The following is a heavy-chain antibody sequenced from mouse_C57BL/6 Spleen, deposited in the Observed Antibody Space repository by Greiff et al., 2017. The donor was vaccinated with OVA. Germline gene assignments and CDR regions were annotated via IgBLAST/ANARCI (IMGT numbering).Heavy chain of an antibody. CDR2: IYPGDGDT. CDR1: GYAFSSSW. Sequence: VQLQQSGPELVKPGASVKISCKASGYAFSSSWMNWVKQRPGTGLEWIGRIYPGDGDTKYNGKFKGKATLTADKSSSTAYMQLSSLTSEDSAVYFCARYITTASNYFDYWGQGTTLTVSS. V-gene: IGHV1-82*01. D-gene: IGHD1-1*01. J-gene: IGHJ2*01. CDR3: ARYITTASNYFDY.